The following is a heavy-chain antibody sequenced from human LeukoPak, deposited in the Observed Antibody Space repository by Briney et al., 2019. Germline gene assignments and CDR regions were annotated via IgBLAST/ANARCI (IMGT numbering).Heavy chain of an antibody. CDR1: GYTLINYA. Sequence: GASVKASCEASGYTLINYAIHWVRQAPGQSLEWMGWINAGNGNLKYAEKTQGRVTITRDTSASRVYMELSSLRSEDTAIYYCARAPIAAAGPFDYWGQGTLVTVSP. D-gene: IGHD6-13*01. V-gene: IGHV1-3*01. CDR3: ARAPIAAAGPFDY. CDR2: INAGNGNL. J-gene: IGHJ4*02.